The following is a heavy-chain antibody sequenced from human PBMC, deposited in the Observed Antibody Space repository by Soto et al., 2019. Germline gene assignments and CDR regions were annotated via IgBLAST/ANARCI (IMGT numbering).Heavy chain of an antibody. CDR3: ARLRTYDLMTAPDY. D-gene: IGHD3-9*01. CDR1: GGSISSYY. V-gene: IGHV4-59*12. J-gene: IGHJ4*02. CDR2: IYYSGST. Sequence: SETLSLTCTVSGGSISSYYWSWIRQPPGKGLEWIGYIYYSGSTNYNPSLKSRVTISLDTSKNQFSLKLSSVTAADTAVYYCARLRTYDLMTAPDYWGQGTLVTVSS.